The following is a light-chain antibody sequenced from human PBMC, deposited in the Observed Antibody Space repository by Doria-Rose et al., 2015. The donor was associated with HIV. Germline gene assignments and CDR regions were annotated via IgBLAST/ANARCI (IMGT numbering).Light chain of an antibody. J-gene: IGKJ1*01. Sequence: TQSPGTLSLSPGERATLSCRASQSFSSTYLAWNQQKPGQAPSLLIYDGSTRATDIPDRFSASGSGTDSTLTINRLEPEDFALYYCHQYGTSWTFGQGTKVEI. CDR1: QSFSSTY. CDR2: DGS. CDR3: HQYGTSWT. V-gene: IGKV3-20*01.